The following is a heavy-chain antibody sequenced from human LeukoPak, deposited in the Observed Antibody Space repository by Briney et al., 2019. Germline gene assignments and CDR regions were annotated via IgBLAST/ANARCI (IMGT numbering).Heavy chain of an antibody. D-gene: IGHD3-10*01. CDR1: GGSFSGYY. V-gene: IGHV4-34*01. CDR3: ARDSSMLRGPLVIYYFDF. J-gene: IGHJ4*02. CDR2: INHSGST. Sequence: SETLSLTCAVYGGSFSGYYWSWIRQPPGKGLEWIGEINHSGSTNYNPSLKSRVTISVDTSKNQFSLKLSSVTAADTAAYYCARDSSMLRGPLVIYYFDFWGQGTLVTVSS.